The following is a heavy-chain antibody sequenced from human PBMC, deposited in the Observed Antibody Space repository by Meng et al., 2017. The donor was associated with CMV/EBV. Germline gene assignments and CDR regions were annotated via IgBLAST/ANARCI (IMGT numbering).Heavy chain of an antibody. V-gene: IGHV1-18*01. CDR3: ARDTTGTVYYYYGMDV. Sequence: ASVKLSCKASGYTFTSYGISWVRQAPGQGLEWMGWISAYNGNTNYAQKLQGRVTMTTDTSTSTAYMELRRLRSDDTAVYYCARDTTGTVYYYYGMDVWGQGTTVTVSS. D-gene: IGHD1-1*01. CDR2: ISAYNGNT. CDR1: GYTFTSYG. J-gene: IGHJ6*02.